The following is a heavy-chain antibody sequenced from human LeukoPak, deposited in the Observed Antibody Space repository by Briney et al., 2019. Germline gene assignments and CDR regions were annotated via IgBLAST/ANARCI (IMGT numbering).Heavy chain of an antibody. V-gene: IGHV3-48*01. J-gene: IGHJ4*02. CDR2: VSSSTNTI. CDR3: AKDRGRTWVQVAN. CDR1: GFTFSSYT. D-gene: IGHD2-15*01. Sequence: GGSLRLSCAASGFTFSSYTMNWVRQAPGKGPEWVSSVSSSTNTIYYADSVKGRFTISRDNAKNTLYLQMNSLRVEDTAVYYCAKDRGRTWVQVANWGQGTLVTVSS.